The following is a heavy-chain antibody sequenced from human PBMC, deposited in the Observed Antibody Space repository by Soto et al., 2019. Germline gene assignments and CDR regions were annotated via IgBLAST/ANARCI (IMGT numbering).Heavy chain of an antibody. Sequence: GASVKVSCKASGYTFTSYYMHWVRQAPGQGLEWMGIINPSGGSTSYAQKFQGRVTMTRDTSTSTVYMELSSLRSEDTAVYYCARDPIMTTVTTDNYYYGMDVWGQGTTVTVSS. V-gene: IGHV1-46*01. CDR1: GYTFTSYY. D-gene: IGHD4-4*01. J-gene: IGHJ6*02. CDR3: ARDPIMTTVTTDNYYYGMDV. CDR2: INPSGGST.